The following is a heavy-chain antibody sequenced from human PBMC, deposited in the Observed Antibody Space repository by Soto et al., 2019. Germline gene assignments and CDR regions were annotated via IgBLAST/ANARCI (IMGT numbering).Heavy chain of an antibody. CDR3: ARRLSSSWYGWFDP. V-gene: IGHV1-18*01. D-gene: IGHD6-13*01. J-gene: IGHJ5*02. CDR1: GYTFTSYG. CDR2: ISAYNGNT. Sequence: ASVKVSCTASGYTFTSYGISWVRQAPGQGLEWMGWISAYNGNTNYAQKLQGRVTMTTDTSTSTAYMELRSLRSDDTAVYYCARRLSSSWYGWFDPWGQGTLVTVSS.